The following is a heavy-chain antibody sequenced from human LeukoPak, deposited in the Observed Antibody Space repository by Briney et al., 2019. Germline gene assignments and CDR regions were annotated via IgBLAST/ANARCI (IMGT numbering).Heavy chain of an antibody. D-gene: IGHD6-19*01. Sequence: SETLSLTCAVYGGSFSGYYWSWIRQPLGKGLEWIGEINHSGSTNYNSYLKSRVTMSVDTSKNQFSLKLSSVTAADTAVYYCARETANSSGRGFDCWGQGTLVTVSS. CDR3: ARETANSSGRGFDC. CDR1: GGSFSGYY. V-gene: IGHV4-34*01. CDR2: INHSGST. J-gene: IGHJ4*02.